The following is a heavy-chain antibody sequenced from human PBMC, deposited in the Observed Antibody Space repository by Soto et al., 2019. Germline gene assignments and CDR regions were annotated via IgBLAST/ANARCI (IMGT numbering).Heavy chain of an antibody. CDR3: ARGSSNWASYFAF. CDR1: GFTFSSYS. CDR2: ITSSGTTV. V-gene: IGHV3-48*02. D-gene: IGHD6-13*01. J-gene: IGHJ4*02. Sequence: EVHLVESGGGLVQPGGSLRLSCAASGFTFSSYSLNWVRQAPGKGLEWVSYITSSGTTVYYADSVRGRVTISRDNAKNSLYLQMNSLRDDDTAVYYCARGSSNWASYFAFWGQGTLVTVSS.